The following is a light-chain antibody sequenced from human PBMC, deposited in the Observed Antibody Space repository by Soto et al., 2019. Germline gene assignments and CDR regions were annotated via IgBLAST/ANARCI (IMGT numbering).Light chain of an antibody. CDR2: KVS. CDR3: MQGTHWPIS. J-gene: IGKJ5*01. CDR1: HSLVHSDGIAY. Sequence: SLPVTLGSQTSISCRSNHSLVHSDGIAYFSWFQQRPGRSPRRLIYKVSNRDSGVPARFSGSGSGTDFALKISRVEAEDVGVYYCMQGTHWPISFGQGTRLEIK. V-gene: IGKV2-30*02.